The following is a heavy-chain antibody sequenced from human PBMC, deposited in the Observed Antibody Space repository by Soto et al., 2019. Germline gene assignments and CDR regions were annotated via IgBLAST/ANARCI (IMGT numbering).Heavy chain of an antibody. D-gene: IGHD6-19*01. CDR2: ISGSGGST. Sequence: GGSLRLSCAASGFTFSSYAMSWVRQAPGKGLEWVSDISGSGGSTYYADSVKGRFPISRDNSKNTLYLQMNSLRAEDTAVYYCAKDHPYSSAIPSYYFDYWGQGTLVTVSS. V-gene: IGHV3-23*01. CDR1: GFTFSSYA. CDR3: AKDHPYSSAIPSYYFDY. J-gene: IGHJ4*02.